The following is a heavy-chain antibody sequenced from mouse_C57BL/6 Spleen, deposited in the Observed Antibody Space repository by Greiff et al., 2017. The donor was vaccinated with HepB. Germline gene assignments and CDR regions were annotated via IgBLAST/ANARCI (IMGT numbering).Heavy chain of an antibody. CDR2: INPGSGGT. V-gene: IGHV1-54*01. D-gene: IGHD2-4*01. Sequence: QVHVKQSGAELVRPGTSVKVSCKASGYAFTNYLIEWVKQRPGQGLEWIGVINPGSGGTNYNEKFKGKATLTADKSSSTAYMQLSSLTSEDSAVYFCARSDYDYGGFDYWGQGTTLTVSS. J-gene: IGHJ2*01. CDR3: ARSDYDYGGFDY. CDR1: GYAFTNYL.